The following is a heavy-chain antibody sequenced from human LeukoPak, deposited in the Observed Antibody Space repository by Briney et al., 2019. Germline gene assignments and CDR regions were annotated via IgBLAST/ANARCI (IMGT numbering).Heavy chain of an antibody. D-gene: IGHD5-24*01. CDR3: APGGNGYLANAFDI. CDR2: ISGSGGST. Sequence: GGTLRLACAASGFTFSSYGMSWVRQAPGKGREWVSAISGSGGSTYYADSVKGRFTISRDNSKNTLYLQMNSLRAEDTAAYYCAPGGNGYLANAFDIWGQGTMVTVSS. V-gene: IGHV3-23*01. J-gene: IGHJ3*02. CDR1: GFTFSSYG.